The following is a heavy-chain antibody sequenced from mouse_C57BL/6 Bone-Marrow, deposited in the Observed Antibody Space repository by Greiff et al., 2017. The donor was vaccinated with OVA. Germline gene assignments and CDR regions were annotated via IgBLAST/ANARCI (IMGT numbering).Heavy chain of an antibody. D-gene: IGHD1-1*01. Sequence: QVQLQQPGAELVKPGASVKLSCKASGYTFTSYWMQWVKQRPGQGLEWIGEIDPSDSYTNYNQKFKGKATLTVDTSSSTAYMQLSSLTSEDSAVYYGARLRYGSSYGWYFDVWGTGTTVTVSS. J-gene: IGHJ1*03. CDR3: ARLRYGSSYGWYFDV. V-gene: IGHV1-50*01. CDR2: IDPSDSYT. CDR1: GYTFTSYW.